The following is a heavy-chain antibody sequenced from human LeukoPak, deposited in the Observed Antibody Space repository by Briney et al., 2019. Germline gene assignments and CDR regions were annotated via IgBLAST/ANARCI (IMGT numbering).Heavy chain of an antibody. V-gene: IGHV3-30*04. CDR2: ISYDGNYK. Sequence: PGGSLRLSCAASGFTFSTFTMHWVRQAPGKGLEWVVLISYDGNYKYFADSVKGRFTISRDNSKNTLYLQMNNLRAEDTAIYYCAKAANYDILTGYYLDYWGQGTLVTVSS. D-gene: IGHD3-9*01. J-gene: IGHJ4*02. CDR3: AKAANYDILTGYYLDY. CDR1: GFTFSTFT.